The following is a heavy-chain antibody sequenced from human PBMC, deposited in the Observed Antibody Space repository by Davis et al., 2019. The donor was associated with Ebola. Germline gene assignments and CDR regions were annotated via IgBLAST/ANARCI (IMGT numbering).Heavy chain of an antibody. D-gene: IGHD2-2*01. CDR3: ARRGRGSSTNYYYGMDV. J-gene: IGHJ6*02. Sequence: MPSETLSLTCAVYGGSFSGYYWSWIRQPPGKGLEWIGEINHSGSTNYNPSLKSRVTISVDTSKNQFSLKLSSVTAADTAVYYCARRGRGSSTNYYYGMDVWGQGITVTVSS. CDR1: GGSFSGYY. V-gene: IGHV4-34*01. CDR2: INHSGST.